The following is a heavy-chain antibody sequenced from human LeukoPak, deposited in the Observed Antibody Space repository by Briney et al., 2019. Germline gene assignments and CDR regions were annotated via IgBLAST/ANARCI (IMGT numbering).Heavy chain of an antibody. V-gene: IGHV5-51*01. D-gene: IGHD2-21*02. CDR2: IFPRDSDT. J-gene: IGHJ3*02. Sequence: PGESLKISCKDSGYSFTTSWIGWVRQMPGKGLEWMGIIFPRDSDTRYSPSFQGQVTMSADKSISTAYLQWSSLKASDTAMYYCARHAYCGGDCYSLPEIAFDIWGQGTMVTVSS. CDR3: ARHAYCGGDCYSLPEIAFDI. CDR1: GYSFTTSW.